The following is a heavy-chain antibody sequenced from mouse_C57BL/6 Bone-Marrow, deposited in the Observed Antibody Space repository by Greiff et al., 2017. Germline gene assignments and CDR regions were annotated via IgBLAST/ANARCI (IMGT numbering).Heavy chain of an antibody. J-gene: IGHJ2*01. Sequence: EVQLQQSGAELVRPGASVKLSCTASGFNIKDDYMHWVKQRPEQGLEWIGWIDPENGDTEYASKIQGKATITADTSSNTAYLQLSCLTSENTAVYYSATCYGGGPVDYWGQGTTLTVSS. D-gene: IGHD1-1*02. V-gene: IGHV14-4*01. CDR2: IDPENGDT. CDR1: GFNIKDDY. CDR3: ATCYGGGPVDY.